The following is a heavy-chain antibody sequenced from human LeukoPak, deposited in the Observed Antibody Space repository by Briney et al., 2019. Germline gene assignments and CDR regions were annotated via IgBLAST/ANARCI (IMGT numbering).Heavy chain of an antibody. CDR1: GGSISTYY. CDR3: ARSFALYSSSSPELYYTYYFMDV. D-gene: IGHD6-6*01. J-gene: IGHJ6*03. Sequence: SETLSLTCTVSGGSISTYYWSWIRQPAGKGLEWIGHIFTSGSTKFSPSLKSRVTMSVDTSKNQISLNLNSVTAADTAVYYCARSFALYSSSSPELYYTYYFMDVWGKGTTVTVSS. CDR2: IFTSGST. V-gene: IGHV4-4*07.